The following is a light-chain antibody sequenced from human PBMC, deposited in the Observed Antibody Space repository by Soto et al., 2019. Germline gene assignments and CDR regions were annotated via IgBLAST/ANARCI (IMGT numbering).Light chain of an antibody. CDR2: EVT. Sequence: QSALTQPASVSGSPGQSITISCTGTSSDVGSYNLVSWYQQHPGKAPKLMIYEVTNRPSGVSSRFSGSRSGNTASLTISGLQAEDEADYYCCSYAGTSPFVVFGGGPKVTVL. CDR3: CSYAGTSPFVV. J-gene: IGLJ2*01. V-gene: IGLV2-23*02. CDR1: SSDVGSYNL.